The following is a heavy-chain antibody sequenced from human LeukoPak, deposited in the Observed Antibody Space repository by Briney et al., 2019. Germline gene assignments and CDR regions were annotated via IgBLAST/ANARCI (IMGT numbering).Heavy chain of an antibody. CDR2: FDPDDGET. D-gene: IGHD3-9*01. V-gene: IGHV1-24*01. J-gene: IGHJ4*02. Sequence: SVKVSCKVSGYTLTELSMHWVRQAPGKGLEWMGGFDPDDGETIYAQKFQGRLTMTEDTSTYTGYMELSSLESEDTAMYYCSTETSRFFDWSLSYWGQGTLVTVSS. CDR3: STETSRFFDWSLSY. CDR1: GYTLTELS.